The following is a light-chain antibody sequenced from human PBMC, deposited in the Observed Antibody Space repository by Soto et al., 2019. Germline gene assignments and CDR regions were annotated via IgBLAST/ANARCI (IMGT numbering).Light chain of an antibody. CDR2: GAS. J-gene: IGKJ1*01. CDR1: QSVSSN. V-gene: IGKV3-15*01. CDR3: QHYNNWPT. Sequence: EIVMTQSPATLSVSPGERATLSCRASQSVSSNLAWFQQKPGQAPRLLIYGASTRATGIPARFSGGGSGTEFTLTISSLQSEDFAVYYCQHYNNWPTFGQGTKVDIK.